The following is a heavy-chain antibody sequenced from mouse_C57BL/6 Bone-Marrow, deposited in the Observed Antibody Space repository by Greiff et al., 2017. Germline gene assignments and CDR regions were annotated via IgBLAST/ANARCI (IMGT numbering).Heavy chain of an antibody. CDR1: GFTFSDYY. D-gene: IGHD2-3*01. CDR2: ISNGGGST. V-gene: IGHV5-12*01. J-gene: IGHJ4*01. CDR3: ARHHDGYYYAMDY. Sequence: EVKLVESGGGLVQPGGSLKLSCAASGFTFSDYYMYWVRQTPEKRLEWVAYISNGGGSTYYPDTVKGRFTISSDNAKNTLYLQMSRLKSEDTAMYYCARHHDGYYYAMDYWGQGTSVTVSS.